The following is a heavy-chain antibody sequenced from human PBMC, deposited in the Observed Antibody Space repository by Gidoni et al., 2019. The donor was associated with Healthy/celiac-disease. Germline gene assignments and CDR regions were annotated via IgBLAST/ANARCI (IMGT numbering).Heavy chain of an antibody. D-gene: IGHD6-13*01. CDR3: ARIRSSWYKDDGFGI. V-gene: IGHV3-7*03. Sequence: EVQLVESGGGLVQPGGSLRLSCAASGCTFSGYWMKWVRQAPGKGLEWVANIQQDGSEKYYVVSVKGRFTISRDNAKNSLYLQMNSLRAEDTAVYYCARIRSSWYKDDGFGIWGQGTMVTVSS. J-gene: IGHJ3*02. CDR2: IQQDGSEK. CDR1: GCTFSGYW.